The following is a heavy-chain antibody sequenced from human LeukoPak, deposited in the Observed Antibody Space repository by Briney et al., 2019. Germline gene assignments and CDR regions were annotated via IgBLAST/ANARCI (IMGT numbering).Heavy chain of an antibody. V-gene: IGHV4-59*08. CDR1: GGSISSYY. D-gene: IGHD2-15*01. CDR2: IYYSGST. CDR3: AEFYPPSMACGGGSCFGFDP. J-gene: IGHJ5*02. Sequence: SETLSLTCTVSGGSISSYYWSWIRQPPGKGLEWIGYIYYSGSTNYNPSLKSRVTISVDTSKNQFTLKLSSVTAAVTAEDTAAEFYPPSMACGGGSCFGFDPWGQGTLVTVSS.